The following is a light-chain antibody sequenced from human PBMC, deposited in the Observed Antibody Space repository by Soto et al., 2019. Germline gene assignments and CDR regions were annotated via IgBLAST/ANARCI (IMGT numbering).Light chain of an antibody. CDR1: PSVSSY. Sequence: EIVMTQSPATLSVSPGETVTLSCRASPSVSSYLAWYQHKPGQPPRLLIYGASTRATGIPARFSGSGSGTDFALTISSLQSEDFAVYFCQQCSDWPLFTFGQGTRLEIK. J-gene: IGKJ5*01. V-gene: IGKV3-15*01. CDR2: GAS. CDR3: QQCSDWPLFT.